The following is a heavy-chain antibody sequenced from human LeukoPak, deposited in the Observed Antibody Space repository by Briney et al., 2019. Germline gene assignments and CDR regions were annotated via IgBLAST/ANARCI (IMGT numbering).Heavy chain of an antibody. V-gene: IGHV4-38-2*02. J-gene: IGHJ4*02. CDR3: ARDLKSEYYFDY. Sequence: SETLSLTCAVFGYSINSGYYGGWIRQPPGKGLEWIGSIYHSGSTYYNPSLKSRVTISVDTSKNQFSLKVSSVTAADTAVYYCARDLKSEYYFDYWGQGTLVTVSS. CDR2: IYHSGST. CDR1: GYSINSGYY.